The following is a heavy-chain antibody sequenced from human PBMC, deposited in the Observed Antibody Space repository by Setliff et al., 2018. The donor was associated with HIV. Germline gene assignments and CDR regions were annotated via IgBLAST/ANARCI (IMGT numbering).Heavy chain of an antibody. Sequence: SETLSLTCTVSGGSISRYYWSWIRQPPGKGLEWIGYIHYSGSTNYNPSLKSRVTISVDTSKNQFSLKLTSVTAADTAVYYCARGPSLQTTLFDYWGQGTLVTVSS. J-gene: IGHJ4*02. CDR1: GGSISRYY. V-gene: IGHV4-59*01. CDR3: ARGPSLQTTLFDY. CDR2: IHYSGST.